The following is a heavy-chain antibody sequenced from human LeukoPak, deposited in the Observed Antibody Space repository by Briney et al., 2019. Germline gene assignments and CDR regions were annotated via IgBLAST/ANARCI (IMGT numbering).Heavy chain of an antibody. CDR1: GYTFTNYY. CDR2: INPSGGST. D-gene: IGHD3-22*01. CDR3: ARDSNYYDSSGYPWYYFDY. J-gene: IGHJ4*02. V-gene: IGHV1-46*01. Sequence: ASVKVSCKASGYTFTNYYIHWVRQAPGQGLEWMGIINPSGGSTSYAQKFQGRVTMTRDTSTSTVYMELSSLRSEDTAVYYCARDSNYYDSSGYPWYYFDYWGQGTLVTVSS.